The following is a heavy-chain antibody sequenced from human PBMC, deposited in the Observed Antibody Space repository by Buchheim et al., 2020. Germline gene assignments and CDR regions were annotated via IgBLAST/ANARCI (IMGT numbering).Heavy chain of an antibody. V-gene: IGHV3-30*18. CDR1: GFSFSTYG. CDR3: AKGGDYDS. CDR2: ITSDGSNK. J-gene: IGHJ4*02. D-gene: IGHD2-15*01. Sequence: QVQLVESGGGVVQPGTSLRLSCAASGFSFSTYGIQWVRQAPGKGLEWVALITSDGSNKYYLDSVKGRFAISRDNSKNTVYLHMNSLRADDSGVYYCAKGGDYDSWGQGTL.